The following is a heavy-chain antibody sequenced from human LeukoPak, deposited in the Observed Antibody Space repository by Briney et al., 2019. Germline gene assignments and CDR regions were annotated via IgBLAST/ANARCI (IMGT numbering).Heavy chain of an antibody. V-gene: IGHV4-4*02. J-gene: IGHJ4*02. D-gene: IGHD3-10*01. CDR2: IYHSGST. CDR1: GGSISSSNW. Sequence: SGTLSLTCAVSGGSISSSNWWSWVRQPPGKGLEWIGEIYHSGSTNYNPSLKSRVTISVDKSKNQFSLKLSSVTAADTAVYYCARGLRLLWFGENFDYWGQGTLVTVSS. CDR3: ARGLRLLWFGENFDY.